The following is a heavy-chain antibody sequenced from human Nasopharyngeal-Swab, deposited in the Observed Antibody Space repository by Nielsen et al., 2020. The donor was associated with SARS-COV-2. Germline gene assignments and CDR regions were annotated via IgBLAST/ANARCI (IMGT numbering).Heavy chain of an antibody. V-gene: IGHV3-48*03. CDR3: VRASRAWS. D-gene: IGHD2-8*02. CDR1: GFTFSNYV. J-gene: IGHJ5*02. CDR2: IGGGGSPI. Sequence: GESLKISCAASGFTFSNYVMNWVRQAPGKGLEWGSYIGGGGSPIYYADSVKGRFTISRDNAEKSLYLQMSSLRAEDTAVYYCVRASRAWSWGQGTLLTVSS.